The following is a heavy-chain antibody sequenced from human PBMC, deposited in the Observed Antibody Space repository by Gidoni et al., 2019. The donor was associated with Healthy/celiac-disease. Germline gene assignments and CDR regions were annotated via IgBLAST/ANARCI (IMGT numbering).Heavy chain of an antibody. CDR2: ISSSHGNT. D-gene: IGHD6-19*01. V-gene: IGHV1-18*01. CDR3: AIDLSVAGQFDY. Sequence: QVQLVQSGAEGKKTGASVTVSCKASGYTFPSYGIIRVRQDPGQGLEWIGWISSSHGNTNYAPKLQGRVTMTTDTSTSTAYIELRSLISDDTAVYYCAIDLSVAGQFDYWGQGTLVTVSS. J-gene: IGHJ4*02. CDR1: GYTFPSYG.